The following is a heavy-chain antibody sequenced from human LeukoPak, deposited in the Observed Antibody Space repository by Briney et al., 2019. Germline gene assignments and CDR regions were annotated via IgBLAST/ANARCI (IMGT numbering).Heavy chain of an antibody. D-gene: IGHD5-18*01. Sequence: GASVKVSCKASGGTFNNYGFSWVRQAPGQGLEWIGRIVPIVGITNYAQKFQDRVTITADESTSTAYMELSSLRSEDTAVYYCARSHVDTAMITTYHFDYWGQGTLITVSS. J-gene: IGHJ4*02. CDR3: ARSHVDTAMITTYHFDY. V-gene: IGHV1-69*04. CDR2: IVPIVGIT. CDR1: GGTFNNYG.